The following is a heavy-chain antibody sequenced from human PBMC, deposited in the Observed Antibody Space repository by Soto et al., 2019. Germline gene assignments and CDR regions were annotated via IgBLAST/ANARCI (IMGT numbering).Heavy chain of an antibody. V-gene: IGHV4-34*01. J-gene: IGHJ6*04. CDR2: INHSGST. CDR3: ARHGRRPCSGGSCYENV. CDR1: GGSFSGYY. Sequence: PSETLSLTCAVYGGSFSGYYWSWIRQPPGKGLEWIGEINHSGSTNYNPSLKSRVTISVDTSKNQFSLKLSSVTAADTAVYYCARHGRRPCSGGSCYENVWGKGTTVTVSS. D-gene: IGHD2-15*01.